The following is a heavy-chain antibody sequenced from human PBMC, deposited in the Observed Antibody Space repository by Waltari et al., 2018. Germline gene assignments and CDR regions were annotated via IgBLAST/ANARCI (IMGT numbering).Heavy chain of an antibody. D-gene: IGHD1-26*01. V-gene: IGHV1-18*01. CDR1: GYTFTSYG. CDR3: ARSIVGAAPDDAFDI. Sequence: ASVKVSCKASGYTFTSYGISWVRQAPGQGLEWMGWISAYNGNTNYAQKLQGRVTMTTDTSTSTAYMELRSLRSDDTAVYYCARSIVGAAPDDAFDIWGQGTMVTVSS. CDR2: ISAYNGNT. J-gene: IGHJ3*02.